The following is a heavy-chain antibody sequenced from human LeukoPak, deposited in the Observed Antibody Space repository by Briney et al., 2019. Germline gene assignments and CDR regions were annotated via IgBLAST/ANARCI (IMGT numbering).Heavy chain of an antibody. Sequence: RASETLSLTCTVSNGSFSTYYWSWIRQSAGKGLEWIGRIYISGSTNYNPSLKSRVTMSVDTSKNQFSLNLNSVTAADTAVYYCARDGSGLRAFDIWGQGTMVTVSS. V-gene: IGHV4-4*07. D-gene: IGHD3-10*01. J-gene: IGHJ3*02. CDR2: IYISGST. CDR1: NGSFSTYY. CDR3: ARDGSGLRAFDI.